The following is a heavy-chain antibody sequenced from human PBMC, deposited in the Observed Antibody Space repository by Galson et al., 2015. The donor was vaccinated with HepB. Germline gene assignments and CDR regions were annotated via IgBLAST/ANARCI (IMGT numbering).Heavy chain of an antibody. V-gene: IGHV7-4-1*02. Sequence: SVKVSCKASGYSLNMFAINWVRQAPGRGLEWMGWINTITGNPTYAQGLTGRFVLSLETSVSTTYLQIKSLKAEDTGTYYCARAGAVAGGFDNWGQGTLVTVSS. CDR1: GYSLNMFA. CDR3: ARAGAVAGGFDN. D-gene: IGHD6-19*01. J-gene: IGHJ4*02. CDR2: INTITGNP.